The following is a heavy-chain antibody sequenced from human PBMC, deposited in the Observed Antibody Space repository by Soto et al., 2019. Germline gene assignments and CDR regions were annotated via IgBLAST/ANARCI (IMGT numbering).Heavy chain of an antibody. CDR2: ISYDGSNK. V-gene: IGHV3-30*03. D-gene: IGHD2-15*01. CDR3: AREGRSEDPHFDY. Sequence: PGGSLRLSCAASGFTFSSHGMHWVRQAPGKGLEWVAVISYDGSNKYYADSVKGRFTISRDNSKNTLYLQMNSLRAEDTAVYYCAREGRSEDPHFDYWGQGTLVTVSS. J-gene: IGHJ4*02. CDR1: GFTFSSHG.